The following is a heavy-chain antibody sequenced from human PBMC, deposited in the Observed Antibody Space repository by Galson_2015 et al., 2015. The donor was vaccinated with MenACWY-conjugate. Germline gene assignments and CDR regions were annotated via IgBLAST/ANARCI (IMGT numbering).Heavy chain of an antibody. Sequence: PALVKPTQTLTLTCTFSGFSLRTSGMCVSWIRQPPGKALEWLALIDWDDDKYYSTSLKTRLTISKDTSKNQVVLTMTNMDPVDTATYYCARTSYYYDSSGYAVDYWGQGTLVTVSS. D-gene: IGHD3-22*01. V-gene: IGHV2-70*01. CDR2: IDWDDDK. CDR1: GFSLRTSGMC. J-gene: IGHJ4*02. CDR3: ARTSYYYDSSGYAVDY.